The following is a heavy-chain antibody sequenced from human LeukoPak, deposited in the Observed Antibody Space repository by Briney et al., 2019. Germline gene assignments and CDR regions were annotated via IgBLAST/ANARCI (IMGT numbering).Heavy chain of an antibody. CDR2: IYYSGST. D-gene: IGHD6-13*01. Sequence: PSETLSLTCTVSGGSISSYYWSWIRQPPGKGLEWIGYIYYSGSTNYNPSLKSRVTISVDTSKNQFSLKLSSVTAADTAVYYYARQGAREQQLELDRYFDLWGRGTLVTVSS. J-gene: IGHJ2*01. CDR3: ARQGAREQQLELDRYFDL. CDR1: GGSISSYY. V-gene: IGHV4-59*08.